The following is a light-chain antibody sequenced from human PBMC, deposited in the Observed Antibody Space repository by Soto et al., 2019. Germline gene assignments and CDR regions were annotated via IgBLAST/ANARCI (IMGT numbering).Light chain of an antibody. Sequence: EIVLTQSPATLSLSPGERATLSCRASQSVSSYLAWYQQKPGQAPRLLIYDASNRATGIPARFSGSGSGTEFSLPISSLEPEDFAVYYCQQRSNWPPRYTFGQGTKLEIK. V-gene: IGKV3-11*01. CDR2: DAS. CDR1: QSVSSY. J-gene: IGKJ2*01. CDR3: QQRSNWPPRYT.